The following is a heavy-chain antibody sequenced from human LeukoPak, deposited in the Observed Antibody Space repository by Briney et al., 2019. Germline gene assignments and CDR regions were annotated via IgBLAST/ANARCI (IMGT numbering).Heavy chain of an antibody. CDR3: ARRGDAPMVGDY. Sequence: GGSLRLSCAASGFTFSMYKMNWVRQAPGKGLKWVSHINSGSSNIYYADSVKGRFTISRDNAKNSLYLQMTSLRVEDTAVYYCARRGDAPMVGDYWGQGTLVTVSS. CDR2: INSGSSNI. J-gene: IGHJ4*02. CDR1: GFTFSMYK. D-gene: IGHD5-18*01. V-gene: IGHV3-48*01.